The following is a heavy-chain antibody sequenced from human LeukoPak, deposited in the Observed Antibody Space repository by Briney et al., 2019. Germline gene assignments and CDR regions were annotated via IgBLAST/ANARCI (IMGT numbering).Heavy chain of an antibody. CDR2: IYYTGST. D-gene: IGHD6-6*01. Sequence: SETLSLTCTVSGGSVSSHYWSWIRQPSGKGLEWIGYIYYTGSTDYNPSLKSRVTISVDTSKNHFSLKVTSVTAADTAVYYCARGPVFSSSYYYYMDVWGKGTTVTVSS. V-gene: IGHV4-59*02. CDR1: GGSVSSHY. CDR3: ARGPVFSSSYYYYMDV. J-gene: IGHJ6*03.